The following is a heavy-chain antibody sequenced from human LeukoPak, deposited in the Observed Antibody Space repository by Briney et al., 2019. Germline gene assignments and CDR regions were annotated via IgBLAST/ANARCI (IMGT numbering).Heavy chain of an antibody. Sequence: SETLSLTCTVSGGSISSSDYYWGWIRQPPGKGLEWIGNIYYTGNTYNNPSLKSRVTISVDTSKNQFSLKLTSVTAADTAVYYCAGRGPYYYGSGGYPGAFNIWGRGTMVTVFS. CDR3: AGRGPYYYGSGGYPGAFNI. V-gene: IGHV4-39*01. D-gene: IGHD3-10*01. J-gene: IGHJ3*02. CDR1: GGSISSSDYY. CDR2: IYYTGNT.